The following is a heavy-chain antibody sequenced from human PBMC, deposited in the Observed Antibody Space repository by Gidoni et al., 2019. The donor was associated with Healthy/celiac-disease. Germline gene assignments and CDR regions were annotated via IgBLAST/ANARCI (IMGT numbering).Heavy chain of an antibody. Sequence: EVQLVESGGGVVQPGRSLSLSRAASGCTFDDYAMHGVRQAPGKCLEWVSGISWNSGSIGYADSVKGRFTISRDNAKNSLYLQMNSLRAEDTALYYCAKDISRQQLAFDYWGQGTLVTVSS. D-gene: IGHD6-13*01. J-gene: IGHJ4*02. V-gene: IGHV3-9*01. CDR3: AKDISRQQLAFDY. CDR1: GCTFDDYA. CDR2: ISWNSGSI.